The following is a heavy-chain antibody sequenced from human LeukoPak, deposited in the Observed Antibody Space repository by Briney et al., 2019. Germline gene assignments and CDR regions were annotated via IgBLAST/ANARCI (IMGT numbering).Heavy chain of an antibody. CDR1: GYTFTGYY. J-gene: IGHJ4*02. V-gene: IGHV1-18*04. D-gene: IGHD6-19*01. CDR3: AREAASGWYAIDY. CDR2: ISAYNGNT. Sequence: ASVKVSCKASGYTFTGYYIHWVRQAPGQGLEWMGWISAYNGNTKYAQKLQGRVTMTTDTSTSTAYMELRSLRSDDTAVYYCAREAASGWYAIDYWGQGTLVTVSS.